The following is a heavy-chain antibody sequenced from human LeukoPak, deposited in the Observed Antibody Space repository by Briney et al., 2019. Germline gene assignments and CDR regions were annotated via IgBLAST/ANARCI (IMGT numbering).Heavy chain of an antibody. J-gene: IGHJ4*02. CDR3: VREDTPATANY. Sequence: GASVKVSCKASGYTFTSYYMHWVRQAPGQGLEWMGTINPSGGSRSYAQKFQGRVTMTRDTSTSTVYMELSSLRPGDTAVYYCVREDTPATANYWGQGTLVTISS. V-gene: IGHV1-46*01. CDR1: GYTFTSYY. CDR2: INPSGGSR. D-gene: IGHD2-21*02.